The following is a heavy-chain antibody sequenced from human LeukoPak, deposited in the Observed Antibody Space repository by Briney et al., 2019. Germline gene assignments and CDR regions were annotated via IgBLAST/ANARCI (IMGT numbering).Heavy chain of an antibody. CDR2: ISGSGGST. V-gene: IGHV3-23*01. J-gene: IGHJ4*02. D-gene: IGHD2-2*01. Sequence: GGSLRLSCAASGFTFSSYAMSWVRQAPGKGLEWVSAISGSGGSTYYADSVKGRFTISRDNSKNTLYLQMNSLRPEDTAVYYCAKHCSSTSCYFWGQGTLVTVSS. CDR3: AKHCSSTSCYF. CDR1: GFTFSSYA.